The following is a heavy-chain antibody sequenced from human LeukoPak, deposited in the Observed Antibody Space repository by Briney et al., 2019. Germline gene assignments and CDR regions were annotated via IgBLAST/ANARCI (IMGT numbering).Heavy chain of an antibody. CDR1: GYTFTSHD. V-gene: IGHV1-8*01. Sequence: ASVKVSCKASGYTFTSHDINWVRQATGQGLEWMGWTSPNSGDTGYAQKFQGRVTMASDSSISTAYMEQSSLRSEDTAIYYCVRTPPNWGFDYWGQGTLVTVSS. J-gene: IGHJ4*02. D-gene: IGHD7-27*01. CDR2: TSPNSGDT. CDR3: VRTPPNWGFDY.